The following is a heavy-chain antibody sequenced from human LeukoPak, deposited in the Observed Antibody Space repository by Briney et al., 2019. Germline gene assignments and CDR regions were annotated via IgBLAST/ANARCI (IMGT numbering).Heavy chain of an antibody. Sequence: PGGSLRLSCAASGFTFSNYWMSWVRQAPGKGLEWVANIKEDGSEKYYVDSVKGRFTISRDNAKNSLYLQMNSLRAEDTAVYYCGSSSGRNNWFDPWGQGTLVTVSS. CDR1: GFTFSNYW. V-gene: IGHV3-7*01. CDR2: IKEDGSEK. J-gene: IGHJ5*02. CDR3: GSSSGRNNWFDP. D-gene: IGHD6-6*01.